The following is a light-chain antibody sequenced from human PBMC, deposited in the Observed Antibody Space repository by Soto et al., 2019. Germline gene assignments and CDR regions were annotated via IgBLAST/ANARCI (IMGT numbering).Light chain of an antibody. J-gene: IGKJ5*01. V-gene: IGKV3-20*01. CDR2: GTS. CDR3: QHYGSSLFT. Sequence: EIVSTQSPGTLSLSPGERATLSCRASQSVTSTYLAWFQHKPGQAPRLLIYGTSNRATGIPDRFSGSGSGTDFTLTISRLEPEDFAVYYCQHYGSSLFTFGHGTRLEIK. CDR1: QSVTSTY.